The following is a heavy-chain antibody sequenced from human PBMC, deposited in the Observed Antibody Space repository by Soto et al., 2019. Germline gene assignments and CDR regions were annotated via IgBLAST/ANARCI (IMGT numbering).Heavy chain of an antibody. CDR2: ISSSSSTI. V-gene: IGHV3-48*01. Sequence: GGSLRLSCAASGFTFSSYSMNWVRQAPGKGLEWVSYISSSSSTIYYADSVKGRFTISRDNAKNSLYLQMNSLRAEDTAVYYCAREMEYYDILTGYYNYYFDYWGQGTLVTVSS. D-gene: IGHD3-9*01. CDR3: AREMEYYDILTGYYNYYFDY. CDR1: GFTFSSYS. J-gene: IGHJ4*02.